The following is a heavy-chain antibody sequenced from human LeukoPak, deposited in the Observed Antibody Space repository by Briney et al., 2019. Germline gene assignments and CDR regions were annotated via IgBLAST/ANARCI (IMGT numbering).Heavy chain of an antibody. J-gene: IGHJ5*02. Sequence: GGSLRLSCAASGFILTEYWMSWVRRAPGQGLQWVASMREDGSEEYYVDSVKGRFTISRDNAKNSLDLQMNSLRAEDTAVYYCARERNRWFDPWGQGTLVIVSS. CDR3: ARERNRWFDP. D-gene: IGHD2/OR15-2a*01. V-gene: IGHV3-7*01. CDR2: MREDGSEE. CDR1: GFILTEYW.